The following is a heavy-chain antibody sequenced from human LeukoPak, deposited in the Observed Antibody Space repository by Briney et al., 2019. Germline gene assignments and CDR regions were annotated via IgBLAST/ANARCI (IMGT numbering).Heavy chain of an antibody. CDR1: GGSFSGYY. D-gene: IGHD2-15*01. V-gene: IGHV4-34*01. J-gene: IGHJ6*02. CDR3: ARDVVGRGYCSGATCFPDYYGMDV. CDR2: INHSGST. Sequence: SETLSLTCAVYGGSFSGYYWSWIRQPPGKGLEWIGEINHSGSTNYNPSLKSRVTISVDTSKNQFSLKLSSVTAADTAVYYCARDVVGRGYCSGATCFPDYYGMDVWGQGTTVTVSS.